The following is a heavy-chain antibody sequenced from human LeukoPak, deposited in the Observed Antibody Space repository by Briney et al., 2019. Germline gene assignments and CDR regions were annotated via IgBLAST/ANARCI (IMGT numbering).Heavy chain of an antibody. J-gene: IGHJ4*02. V-gene: IGHV4-39*07. D-gene: IGHD4-23*01. CDR1: GVSISSSNSY. CDR3: ARAVGTSRNFFDY. CDR2: IYYSGNT. Sequence: SETLSLTCTVSGVSISSSNSYWGWIRQPPGKGLEWIGSIYYSGNTYYNASLKSQVSISIDTSKNQFSLNLSSVTAADTAMYYRARAVGTSRNFFDYWGQGTLVTVSS.